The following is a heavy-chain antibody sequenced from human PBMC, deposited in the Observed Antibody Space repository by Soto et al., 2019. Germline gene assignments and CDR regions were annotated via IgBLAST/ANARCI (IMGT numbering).Heavy chain of an antibody. CDR1: GYTYTSYD. Sequence: QVQLVQSGAEVKKPGASVKVSCKASGYTYTSYDINWVRQATGQGLEWMGWMNPNSGNTGCAQQFQGRVTMTRNTSISTAYMELSSLRSEDTAVYYCARGSKGSSWYAYWFDPWCQGTLVTVSS. D-gene: IGHD6-13*01. CDR2: MNPNSGNT. CDR3: ARGSKGSSWYAYWFDP. J-gene: IGHJ5*02. V-gene: IGHV1-8*01.